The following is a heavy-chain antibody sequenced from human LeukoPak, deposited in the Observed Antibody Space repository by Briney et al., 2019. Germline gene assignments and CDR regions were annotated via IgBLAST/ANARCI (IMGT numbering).Heavy chain of an antibody. CDR3: ARKGDV. J-gene: IGHJ6*04. CDR1: GGSISSSSYY. Sequence: ASEALSLTCTVSGGSISSSSYYWGWIRQPPGKGLEWIGRIYSSGSTDYNPSLQSRVTISIDTSKNQFSLKLSSVTAADTAVYYCARKGDVWGKGTTVTVSS. V-gene: IGHV4-39*07. CDR2: IYSSGST.